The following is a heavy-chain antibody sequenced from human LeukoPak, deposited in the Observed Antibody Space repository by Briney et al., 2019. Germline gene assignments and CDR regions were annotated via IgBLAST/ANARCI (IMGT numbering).Heavy chain of an antibody. V-gene: IGHV1-2*02. CDR2: INPNSGGT. CDR1: GYTFTRYY. CDR3: PPGIAAAGIQYYYSYGMDV. J-gene: IGHJ6*02. Sequence: ASLKVSCKASGYTFTRYYIHWVRQSPGQGLGWMGWINPNSGGTNYAQKFQCRVTMTRDTSISTAYMELSRLRSDDTAVYYCPPGIAAAGIQYYYSYGMDVSGQGTTVTVSS. D-gene: IGHD6-13*01.